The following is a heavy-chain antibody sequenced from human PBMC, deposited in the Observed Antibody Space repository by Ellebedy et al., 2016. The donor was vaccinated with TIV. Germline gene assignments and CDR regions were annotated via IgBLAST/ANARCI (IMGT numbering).Heavy chain of an antibody. CDR1: GFTFDDYA. CDR3: ARDTAFARYGDFSYYFDY. V-gene: IGHV3-9*01. CDR2: INWNSGSI. Sequence: SLKISCAASGFTFDDYAMHWVRQAPGKGLEWVASINWNSGSIGYADSVERRFIISRDNAKNALYLQMNYVRAEDTAFYYWARDTAFARYGDFSYYFDYWGQGTLVTVSS. J-gene: IGHJ4*02. D-gene: IGHD4-17*01.